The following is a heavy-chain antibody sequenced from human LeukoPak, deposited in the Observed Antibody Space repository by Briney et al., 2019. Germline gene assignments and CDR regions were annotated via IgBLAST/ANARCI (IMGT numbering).Heavy chain of an antibody. J-gene: IGHJ6*03. CDR3: ARVSEGCSSTSCYTWPGYYYMYV. D-gene: IGHD2-2*02. CDR1: GFTFSSYW. CDR2: IKQDGSEK. V-gene: IGHV3-7*01. Sequence: GGSLRLPCAASGFTFSSYWMSWVRQAPGKGLEWVANIKQDGSEKYYVDSVKGRFTISRDNAKNSLYLQMNSLRAEDTAVYYCARVSEGCSSTSCYTWPGYYYMYVWGKGTTVTVSS.